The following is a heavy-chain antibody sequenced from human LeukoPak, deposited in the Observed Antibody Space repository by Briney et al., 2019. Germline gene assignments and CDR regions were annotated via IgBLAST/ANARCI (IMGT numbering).Heavy chain of an antibody. CDR3: AREAAAGRDPPDY. Sequence: ASVKVSCKASGYTFTGYYMYWVRQAPGQGLEWMGWINPNSGGTNYAQKFQGRVTMTRDTSISTAYMELSRLRSDDTAVYYCAREAAAGRDPPDYWGQGTLVTVSS. CDR2: INPNSGGT. D-gene: IGHD6-13*01. V-gene: IGHV1-2*02. J-gene: IGHJ4*02. CDR1: GYTFTGYY.